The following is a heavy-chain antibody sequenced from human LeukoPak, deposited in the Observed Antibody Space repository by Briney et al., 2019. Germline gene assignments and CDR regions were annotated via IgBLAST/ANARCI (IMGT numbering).Heavy chain of an antibody. V-gene: IGHV3-23*01. CDR1: GFTFSNYA. CDR2: ISGSGDST. Sequence: PGGSLRLSCAASGFTFSNYAMSWVRQAPGKGLEWVSTISGSGDSTFYADSVKGRLTISRDNSKNTLYLQMNSLRAEDTAVYYCAKLRYFDLDAFDIWGQGTMVTVSS. D-gene: IGHD3-9*01. CDR3: AKLRYFDLDAFDI. J-gene: IGHJ3*02.